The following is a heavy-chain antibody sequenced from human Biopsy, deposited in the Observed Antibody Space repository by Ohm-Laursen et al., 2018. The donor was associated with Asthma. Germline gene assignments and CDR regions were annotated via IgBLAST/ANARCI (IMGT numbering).Heavy chain of an antibody. J-gene: IGHJ4*02. CDR3: ARGWNCGGDCYSLDS. Sequence: QTLSLTCAVSGDSIDGGDYSWTWIRQSPGVGLEWIGYIYRNGDTYYNPTLKNRVTISIDRSKNQFSLRLRSVTAADTAVYYCARGWNCGGDCYSLDSWGQGTLVTVSS. CDR1: GDSIDGGDYS. D-gene: IGHD2-21*02. CDR2: IYRNGDT. V-gene: IGHV4-30-2*06.